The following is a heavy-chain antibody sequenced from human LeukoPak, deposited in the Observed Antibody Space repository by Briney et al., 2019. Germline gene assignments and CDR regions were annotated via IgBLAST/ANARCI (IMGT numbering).Heavy chain of an antibody. D-gene: IGHD4-23*01. CDR3: RMVTTGDS. Sequence: ASVKVSCKTSGYTFTDYYMHWVRQAPGQGLEWMGRINLRSGGTNYAQKFQGRVTVTRDTSISSVYMELSRLRSDDTAAYYCRMVTTGDSWGQGTLVTVSS. CDR1: GYTFTDYY. J-gene: IGHJ4*02. V-gene: IGHV1-2*06. CDR2: INLRSGGT.